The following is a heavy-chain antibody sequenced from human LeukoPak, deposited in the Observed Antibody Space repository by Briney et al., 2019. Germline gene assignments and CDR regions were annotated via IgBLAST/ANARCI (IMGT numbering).Heavy chain of an antibody. D-gene: IGHD3-22*01. CDR3: ARAIYDSSGYYFDY. J-gene: IGHJ4*02. Sequence: GGSLRLSCAASGFTFSSYEMTWVRQAPGKGLEWVSYISSSGSTIYYADSVKGRFTISRDNAKNSLYLQMNSLRAEDTAVYYCARAIYDSSGYYFDYWGQGTLVTVSS. CDR1: GFTFSSYE. CDR2: ISSSGSTI. V-gene: IGHV3-48*03.